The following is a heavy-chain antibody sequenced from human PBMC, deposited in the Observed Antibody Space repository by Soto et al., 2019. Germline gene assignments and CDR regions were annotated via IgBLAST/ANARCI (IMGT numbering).Heavy chain of an antibody. CDR3: ARRTSGWYLDY. Sequence: EVQLLESGGGLVQPGGSLRLSCAASGFTFSNYAMSWVRQALGKGLEWVSVISGSGGSTYYADSVKGRFTISRDNSKNTLYLQMNSLRAEDTAVYYCARRTSGWYLDYWGQGTLVTVSS. CDR2: ISGSGGST. V-gene: IGHV3-23*01. D-gene: IGHD6-19*01. CDR1: GFTFSNYA. J-gene: IGHJ4*02.